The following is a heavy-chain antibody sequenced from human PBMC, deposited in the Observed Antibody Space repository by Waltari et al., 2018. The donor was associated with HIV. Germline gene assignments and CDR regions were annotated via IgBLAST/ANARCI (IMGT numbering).Heavy chain of an antibody. J-gene: IGHJ4*02. Sequence: EVQLVESGGGLVQPGRSLRLSCAASGFTFDDYAMHWVRQVSGKGLEWVSGISWNSDSTGYADSVKGRFTISRDNAKTSLYLQMNSLRTEDTALYYCTKAESFFHPPDYWGQGTPVTVLS. D-gene: IGHD3-10*01. CDR2: ISWNSDST. CDR1: GFTFDDYA. CDR3: TKAESFFHPPDY. V-gene: IGHV3-9*01.